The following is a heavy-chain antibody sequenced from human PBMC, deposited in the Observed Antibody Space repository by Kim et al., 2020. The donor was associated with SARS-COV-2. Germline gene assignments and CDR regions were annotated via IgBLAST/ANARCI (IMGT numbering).Heavy chain of an antibody. J-gene: IGHJ4*02. D-gene: IGHD3-22*01. CDR2: IIPILGIA. CDR3: ARPRDDITMTRSPAGFDY. Sequence: SVKVSCKASGGTFSSYAISWVRQAPGQGLEWMGRIIPILGIANYAQKFQGRVTITADKSTSTAYMELSSLRSEDTAVYYCARPRDDITMTRSPAGFDYWGQGTLVTVSS. V-gene: IGHV1-69*04. CDR1: GGTFSSYA.